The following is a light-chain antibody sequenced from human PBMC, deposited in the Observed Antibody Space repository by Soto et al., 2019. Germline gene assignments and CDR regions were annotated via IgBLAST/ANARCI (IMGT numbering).Light chain of an antibody. CDR3: QQSYSTPKT. V-gene: IGKV1-39*01. CDR2: GAS. CDR1: QSISWY. Sequence: DIQMTQSPSSLSAYVGDGVSITCRASQSISWYLNWYQHKPGKAPKLLIHGASSLQSGVPSRFSGSGSGTDFTLTISSLQPEDIATYYCQQSYSTPKTFGQGTKVEIK. J-gene: IGKJ1*01.